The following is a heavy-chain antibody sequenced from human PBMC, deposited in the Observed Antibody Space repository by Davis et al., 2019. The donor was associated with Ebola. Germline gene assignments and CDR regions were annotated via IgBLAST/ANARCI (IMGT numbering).Heavy chain of an antibody. CDR2: INSDGSST. D-gene: IGHD2-2*02. V-gene: IGHV3-74*01. CDR1: GFTFSSYW. J-gene: IGHJ6*02. CDR3: ARERPAAIYYYYGMDV. Sequence: GESLKISCAASGFTFSSYWMHWVRQAPGKGLVWVSRINSDGSSTTYADSVKGRFTISRDNAKNTLYPQMNSLRAEDTAVYYCARERPAAIYYYYGMDVWGQGTTVTVS.